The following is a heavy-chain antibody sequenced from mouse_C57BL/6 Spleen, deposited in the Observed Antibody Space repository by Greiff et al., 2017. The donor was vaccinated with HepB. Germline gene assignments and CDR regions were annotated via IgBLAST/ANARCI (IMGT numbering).Heavy chain of an antibody. Sequence: EVKLQESGPGLVKPSQSLSLTCSVTGYSITSGYYWNWIRQFPGNKLEWMGYISYDGSNNYNPSLKNRISITRDTSKNQFFLKLNSVTTEDTATYYCARHGYFDYWGQGTTLTVSS. D-gene: IGHD1-1*02. V-gene: IGHV3-6*01. CDR3: ARHGYFDY. CDR2: ISYDGSN. CDR1: GYSITSGYY. J-gene: IGHJ2*01.